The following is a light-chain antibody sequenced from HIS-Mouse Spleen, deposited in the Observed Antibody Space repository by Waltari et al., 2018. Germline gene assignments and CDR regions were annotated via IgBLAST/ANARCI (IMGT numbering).Light chain of an antibody. CDR1: SSDVGGYNY. CDR3: CSYAGSYTYV. CDR2: DVS. V-gene: IGLV2-11*01. J-gene: IGLJ1*01. Sequence: QSALTQPRSVSGSPGQSVTISCTGTSSDVGGYNYVSWYQQHPGKAPQLMIYDVSRRPSEVPDRFSGSQSGNTASLTISGLQAEDEADYYCCSYAGSYTYVFGTGTKVTVL.